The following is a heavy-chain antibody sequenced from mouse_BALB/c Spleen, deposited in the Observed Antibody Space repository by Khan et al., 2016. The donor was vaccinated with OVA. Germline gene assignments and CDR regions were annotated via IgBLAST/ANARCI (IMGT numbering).Heavy chain of an antibody. CDR1: AYTFTNYG. J-gene: IGHJ1*01. CDR2: INTYTGEP. V-gene: IGHV9-1*02. CDR3: ASGAGYWDFDV. Sequence: QIQLVQSGPELKKPGETVKISCKASAYTFTNYGMNWVKQAPGKGLKWMGWINTYTGEPTYTDDFKGRFAFSLETSASTAYLQINNLKNEDMATYFSASGAGYWDFDVWGAGTAVTVSS.